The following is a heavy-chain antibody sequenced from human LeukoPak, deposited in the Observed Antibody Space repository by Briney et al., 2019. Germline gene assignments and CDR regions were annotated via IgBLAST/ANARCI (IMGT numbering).Heavy chain of an antibody. V-gene: IGHV3-9*01. J-gene: IGHJ4*02. D-gene: IGHD6-13*01. CDR2: SSWNSGSI. Sequence: GGSLRLSCAASGFTFDDYAMHWVRQAPGKGLEWVSGSSWNSGSIGYADSVKGRFTISRDNAKNSLYLQMNSLRAEDTALYYCAKGVKGSSSWYGIDYWGQGTLVTVSS. CDR3: AKGVKGSSSWYGIDY. CDR1: GFTFDDYA.